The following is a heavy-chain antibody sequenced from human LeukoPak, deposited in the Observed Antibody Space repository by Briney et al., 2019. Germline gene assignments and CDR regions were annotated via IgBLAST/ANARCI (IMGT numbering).Heavy chain of an antibody. CDR3: ARDLSDY. J-gene: IGHJ4*02. CDR2: IYYSGST. V-gene: IGHV4-39*07. Sequence: SETLSLTCTVSGGSISSSSYYWGWIRQPPGKGLEWIGSIYYSGSTYYNPSLKSRVTMSVDTSKNQFSLKLSSVTAADTAVYYCARDLSDYWGQGTLVTVSS. D-gene: IGHD3-9*01. CDR1: GGSISSSSYY.